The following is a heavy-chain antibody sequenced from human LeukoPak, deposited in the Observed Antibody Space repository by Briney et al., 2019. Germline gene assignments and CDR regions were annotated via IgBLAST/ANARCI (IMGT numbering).Heavy chain of an antibody. J-gene: IGHJ4*02. CDR2: ISAYNGNT. CDR1: GYTFTGYY. D-gene: IGHD5-12*01. CDR3: AREGDSGYDWGYYFDY. V-gene: IGHV1-18*04. Sequence: ASVKVSCKASGYTFTGYYMHWVRQAPGQGLEWMGWISAYNGNTNYAQKLQGRVTMTTDTSTSTAYMELRSLRSDDTAVYYCAREGDSGYDWGYYFDYWGQGTLVTVSS.